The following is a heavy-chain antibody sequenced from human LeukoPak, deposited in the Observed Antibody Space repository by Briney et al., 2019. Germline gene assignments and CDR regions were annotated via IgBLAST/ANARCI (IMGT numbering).Heavy chain of an antibody. CDR1: GFTFSSYE. Sequence: PGGSLRLSCAASGFTFSSYEMNWVRQAPGKRLEWVSYISSSGSTIYYADSVKGRFTISRDNAKNSLYLQMNSLRAEDTAVYYCARAGLAAAGISFDYWGQGALVTVSS. CDR3: ARAGLAAAGISFDY. CDR2: ISSSGSTI. V-gene: IGHV3-48*03. D-gene: IGHD6-13*01. J-gene: IGHJ4*02.